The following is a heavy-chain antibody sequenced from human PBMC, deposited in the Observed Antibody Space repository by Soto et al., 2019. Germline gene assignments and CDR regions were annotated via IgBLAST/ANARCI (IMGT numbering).Heavy chain of an antibody. Sequence: SVKVSCKASGGSFSNHAVSWVRQAPGQGPEWMGGIIPLSGTTNYPQKFQGRVTITADESMTTAYMELSSLRSEDTAVYYCARGQPILWFGELFSYYYGMDVWGQGTTVTVSS. CDR3: ARGQPILWFGELFSYYYGMDV. J-gene: IGHJ6*02. V-gene: IGHV1-69*13. CDR2: IIPLSGTT. CDR1: GGSFSNHA. D-gene: IGHD3-10*01.